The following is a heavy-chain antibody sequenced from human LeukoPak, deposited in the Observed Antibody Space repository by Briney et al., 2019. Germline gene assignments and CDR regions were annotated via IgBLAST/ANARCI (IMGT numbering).Heavy chain of an antibody. V-gene: IGHV4-59*08. J-gene: IGHJ3*02. CDR1: GGSISSYY. CDR3: ARSEAKRDAFDI. Sequence: SETPSLTCTVSGGSISSYYWSWIRQPPGKGLEWIGYIYYSGSTNYNPSLRSRVTISVDTSKNQFSLKLSSVTAADTAVYYCARSEAKRDAFDIWGQGTMVTVSS. CDR2: IYYSGST. D-gene: IGHD6-25*01.